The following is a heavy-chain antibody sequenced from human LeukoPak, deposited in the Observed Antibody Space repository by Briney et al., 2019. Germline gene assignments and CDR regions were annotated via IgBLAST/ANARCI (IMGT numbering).Heavy chain of an antibody. CDR3: AQLHSFFDP. D-gene: IGHD1-26*01. CDR2: IYTSGST. CDR1: GGSISSYY. V-gene: IGHV4-4*09. Sequence: SETLSLTCTVSGGSISSYYWSWVRQPPGKGLEWIGYIYTSGSTNYNPSLKSRVTISVDTSKNQFSLKLSSVTAADTAVYYCAQLHSFFDPWGQGTLVTVSS. J-gene: IGHJ5*02.